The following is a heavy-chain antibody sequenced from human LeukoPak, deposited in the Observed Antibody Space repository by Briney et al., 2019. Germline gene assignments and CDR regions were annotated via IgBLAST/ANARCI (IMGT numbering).Heavy chain of an antibody. J-gene: IGHJ5*02. D-gene: IGHD3-3*01. V-gene: IGHV3-23*01. CDR1: GFTFSSYA. CDR3: AKAGDYDFWSGYYTIGGAWFDP. CDR2: ISGSGGST. Sequence: PGGSLRLSCAASGFTFSSYAMSWVSQAPGKGLEWVSAISGSGGSTYYADSVKGRFTISRDNSKNTLYLQMNSLRAEDTAVYYCAKAGDYDFWSGYYTIGGAWFDPWGQGTLVTVSS.